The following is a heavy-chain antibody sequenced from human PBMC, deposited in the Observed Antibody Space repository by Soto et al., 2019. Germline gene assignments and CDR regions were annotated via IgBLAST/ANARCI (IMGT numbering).Heavy chain of an antibody. J-gene: IGHJ6*02. D-gene: IGHD5-12*01. CDR2: IYHSGST. Sequence: SETLSLTCAVSGGSISSGGYSWSWIRQPPGKGLEWIGYIYHSGSTYYNPSLKSRVTISVDRSKNQFSLKLSSVTAADTAVYYCARIVASNYYYYGMDVWGQGTTVTVSS. CDR3: ARIVASNYYYYGMDV. V-gene: IGHV4-30-2*01. CDR1: GGSISSGGYS.